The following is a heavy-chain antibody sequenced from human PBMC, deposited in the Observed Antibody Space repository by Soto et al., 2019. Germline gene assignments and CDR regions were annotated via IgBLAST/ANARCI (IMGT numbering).Heavy chain of an antibody. CDR2: IYYSGST. Sequence: QLQLQESCPGLVKPSETLSLTCTVSGGSISSSSYYWGWIRQPPGKGLEWIGSIYYSGSTYYNPSVKSRVTISVDTSKNQVSLKLSSVTAADTAVYYCARRSTRYCSGGSCSDPHWFDPWGQGTLVTVSS. V-gene: IGHV4-39*01. CDR3: ARRSTRYCSGGSCSDPHWFDP. J-gene: IGHJ5*02. CDR1: GGSISSSSYY. D-gene: IGHD2-15*01.